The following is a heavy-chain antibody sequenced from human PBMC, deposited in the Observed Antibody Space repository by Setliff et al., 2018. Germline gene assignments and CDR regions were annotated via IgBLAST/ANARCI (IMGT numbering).Heavy chain of an antibody. CDR2: INHSGST. Sequence: SETLSLTCSVYGGSFSGYYWSWIRQPPGKGLEWIGEINHSGSTNYNPSLKSRVTISVDTSKNQFSLKLSSVTAADTAVYYCARAGYSYGAGADAFDIWGQGTMVTVSS. CDR1: GGSFSGYY. CDR3: ARAGYSYGAGADAFDI. J-gene: IGHJ3*02. D-gene: IGHD5-18*01. V-gene: IGHV4-34*01.